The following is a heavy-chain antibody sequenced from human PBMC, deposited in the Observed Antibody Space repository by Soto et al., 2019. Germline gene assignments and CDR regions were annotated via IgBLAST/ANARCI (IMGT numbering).Heavy chain of an antibody. Sequence: QITLKESGPTLVKPTQTLTLTCTFSGFSLSTGGVGVGWIRQPPGEALEWLALIYWDDDKRYRPSLESRLTITKDTSKNRVVLSMTNMDPVDTATYYCAHSRCGGDCLQSYSAHYYYGMDVWGQGTTVTVSS. V-gene: IGHV2-5*02. CDR3: AHSRCGGDCLQSYSAHYYYGMDV. D-gene: IGHD2-21*02. CDR1: GFSLSTGGVG. CDR2: IYWDDDK. J-gene: IGHJ6*02.